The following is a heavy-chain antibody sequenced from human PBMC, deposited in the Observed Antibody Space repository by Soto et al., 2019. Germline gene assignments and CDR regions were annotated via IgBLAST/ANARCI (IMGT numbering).Heavy chain of an antibody. CDR1: GYTFTSYY. CDR2: INPSGGST. D-gene: IGHD1-7*01. Sequence: ASVKVSCKASGYTFTSYYMHWVRQAPGQGLEWMGIINPSGGSTSYAQKFQGRVTMTRDTSTSTVYMELSSLRSEDTAVYYCARDLRTTSSKGQFDPWGQGTLVTVPS. V-gene: IGHV1-46*01. J-gene: IGHJ5*02. CDR3: ARDLRTTSSKGQFDP.